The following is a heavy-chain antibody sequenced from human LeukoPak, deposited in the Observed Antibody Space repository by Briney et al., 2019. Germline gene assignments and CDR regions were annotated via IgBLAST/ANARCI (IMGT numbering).Heavy chain of an antibody. CDR1: GFTFSSYS. Sequence: PGRSLRLSCAASGFTFSSYSMNWVRQAPGKGLEWDSSISSSSSYIYYADSVKGRFTISRDNAKNSLYLQMNSLRAEDTAVYYCASENSSGWSLSSWFDPWGQGTLVTVSS. D-gene: IGHD6-19*01. CDR3: ASENSSGWSLSSWFDP. J-gene: IGHJ5*02. V-gene: IGHV3-21*01. CDR2: ISSSSSYI.